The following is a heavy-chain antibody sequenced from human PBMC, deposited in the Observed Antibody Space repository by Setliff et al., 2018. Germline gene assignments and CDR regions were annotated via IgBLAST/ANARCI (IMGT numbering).Heavy chain of an antibody. V-gene: IGHV1-69*05. D-gene: IGHD6-13*01. CDR3: ARDLLRSSSWRPDVFDV. J-gene: IGHJ3*01. CDR1: GGPLNSYS. CDR2: IIPIFGTA. Sequence: SVKVSCKASGGPLNSYSFSWVRQAPGQGLEWMGGIIPIFGTANYAQKFQGRVTITTDESTSTAYMELRSLIFDDTAIYYCARDLLRSSSWRPDVFDVWGQGTMVTVSS.